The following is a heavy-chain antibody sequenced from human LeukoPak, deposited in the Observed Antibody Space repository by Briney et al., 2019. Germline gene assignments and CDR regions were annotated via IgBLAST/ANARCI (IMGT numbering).Heavy chain of an antibody. Sequence: GGSLRLSCTGSGYSFSSHSMTWVRQAPGKGLEWISYISGGGGIIDYADSVKGRFTTSGANDNNSLYLQMSRLTGEDTAVYFCARVEKGFWSGFKMDVWGMGTTVTVSS. CDR1: GYSFSSHS. D-gene: IGHD3-3*01. CDR2: ISGGGGII. V-gene: IGHV3-48*01. CDR3: ARVEKGFWSGFKMDV. J-gene: IGHJ6*04.